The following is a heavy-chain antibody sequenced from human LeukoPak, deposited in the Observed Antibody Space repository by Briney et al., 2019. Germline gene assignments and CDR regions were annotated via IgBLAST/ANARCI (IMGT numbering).Heavy chain of an antibody. V-gene: IGHV4-34*01. CDR2: INHSGST. CDR3: AREPLWFGELAFDY. D-gene: IGHD3-10*01. Sequence: RASETLSLTCAVYGGSFGGYYWSWIRQPPGKGLEWIGEINHSGSTNYNPSLKSRVTISVDTPKNQFSLKLSSVTAADTAVYYCAREPLWFGELAFDYWGQGTLVAVSS. J-gene: IGHJ4*02. CDR1: GGSFGGYY.